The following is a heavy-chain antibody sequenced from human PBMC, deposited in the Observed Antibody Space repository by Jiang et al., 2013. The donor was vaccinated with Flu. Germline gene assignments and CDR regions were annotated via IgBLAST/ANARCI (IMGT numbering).Heavy chain of an antibody. CDR2: INAGNGNT. V-gene: IGHV1-3*01. J-gene: IGHJ5*02. CDR1: GYTFTSYA. Sequence: GAEVKKPGASVKVSCKASGYTFTSYAMHWVRQAPGQRLEWMGWINAGNGNTKYSQKFQGRVTITRDTSASTAYMELSSLRSEDTAVYYCARDYYGSGSYTVWFDPWGQGTLVTVSS. D-gene: IGHD3-10*01. CDR3: ARDYYGSGSYTVWFDP.